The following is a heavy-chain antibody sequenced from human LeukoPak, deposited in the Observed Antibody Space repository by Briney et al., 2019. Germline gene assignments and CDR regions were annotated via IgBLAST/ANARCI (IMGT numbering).Heavy chain of an antibody. CDR1: GGSFSGYY. CDR3: ASWPRYVLGYCSSTSCPREMDV. Sequence: PSETLSLTCAVYGGSFSGYYWSWIRQPPGKGLEWIGEINHSGSTNYNPSLKSRVTISVDTSKNQFSLKLSSVTAADTAVYYCASWPRYVLGYCSSTSCPREMDVWGQGTTVTVSS. D-gene: IGHD2-2*01. J-gene: IGHJ6*02. V-gene: IGHV4-34*01. CDR2: INHSGST.